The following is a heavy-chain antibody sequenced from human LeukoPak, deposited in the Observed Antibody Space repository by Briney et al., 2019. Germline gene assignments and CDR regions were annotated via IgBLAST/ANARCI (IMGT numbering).Heavy chain of an antibody. CDR1: GGSISSYY. CDR3: ARAGYYYYGMDV. J-gene: IGHJ6*02. Sequence: PSETLSLTCTVSGGSISSYYWSWIRQPPGKRLEWIGYIYYSGSTNYNPSLKSRVTISVDTSKNQFSLKLSSVTAADTAVYYCARAGYYYYGMDVWGQGTTVTVSS. V-gene: IGHV4-59*01. CDR2: IYYSGST.